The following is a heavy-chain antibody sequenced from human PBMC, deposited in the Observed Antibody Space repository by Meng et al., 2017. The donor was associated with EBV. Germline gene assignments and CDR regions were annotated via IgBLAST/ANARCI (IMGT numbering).Heavy chain of an antibody. D-gene: IGHD6-19*01. CDR3: VRVGIAVAGTGDY. Sequence: QVQLVQSGAEVKKPWASGTVSCKASGYTFTGYYMHWVRQAQGKGLEWMGRINPNSGGTNYAQKFQGRVTMTRDTSISTAYMELSRLRSDDTAVYYCVRVGIAVAGTGDYWGQGTLVTVSS. J-gene: IGHJ4*02. V-gene: IGHV1-2*06. CDR1: GYTFTGYY. CDR2: INPNSGGT.